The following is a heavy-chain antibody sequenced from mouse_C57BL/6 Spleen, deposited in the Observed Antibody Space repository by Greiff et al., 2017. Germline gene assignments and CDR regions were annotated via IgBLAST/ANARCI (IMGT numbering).Heavy chain of an antibody. CDR3: AREWGGSNGWFAY. Sequence: VQLQQPGAELVKPGDSVKLSCKASGYTFTSYWMHWVKQRPGRGLEWIGRIDTNSGGTKYNEKFKSKATLTVDKPTSTAYMQLSSLTSEDAAVYFCAREWGGSNGWFAYWGQGTLVTVSA. V-gene: IGHV1-72*01. CDR2: IDTNSGGT. J-gene: IGHJ3*01. D-gene: IGHD1-1*02. CDR1: GYTFTSYW.